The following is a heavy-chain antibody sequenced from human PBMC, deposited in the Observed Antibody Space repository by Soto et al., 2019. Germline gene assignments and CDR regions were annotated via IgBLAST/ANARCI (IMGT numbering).Heavy chain of an antibody. CDR2: IFSNDEK. Sequence: QVTLKESGPVLVKPTETLTLTCTASGFSLSNARMGVSWIRQPPGKALEWLAHIFSNDEKSYSTSLKSRLTISKDTSKSQVVLTMTNMDPVDTATYYCALTHYVFWSGEKGSSMDVWGQGPTVTVSS. V-gene: IGHV2-26*01. CDR3: ALTHYVFWSGEKGSSMDV. D-gene: IGHD3-3*01. J-gene: IGHJ6*02. CDR1: GFSLSNARMG.